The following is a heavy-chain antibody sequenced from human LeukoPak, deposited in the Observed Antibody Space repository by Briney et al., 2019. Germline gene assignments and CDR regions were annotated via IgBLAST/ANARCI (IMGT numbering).Heavy chain of an antibody. CDR3: ARDTGYSSGWARPFDY. CDR2: ISSSSSYI. CDR1: GFSFTCYS. D-gene: IGHD6-19*01. Sequence: GGSLRLSCAASGFSFTCYSMNWVRQAPGKGLEWVSSISSSSSYIYYADSVKGRFTISRDNAKNSLYLQMNSLRAEDTAVYYCARDTGYSSGWARPFDYWGQGTLVTVSS. J-gene: IGHJ4*02. V-gene: IGHV3-21*01.